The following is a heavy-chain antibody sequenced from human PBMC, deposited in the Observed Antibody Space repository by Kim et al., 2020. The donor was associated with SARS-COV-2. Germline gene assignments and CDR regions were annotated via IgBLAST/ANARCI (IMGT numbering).Heavy chain of an antibody. Sequence: GGSLRLSCVASGFTFSSYSMNWVRQAPGKGLEWISYITRGSDTIYYADSVKGRFTISRDNAKNSLVLQMNRLRDEDTAVYYCANFLVRGGNDMDVWGQG. D-gene: IGHD3-10*02. CDR3: ANFLVRGGNDMDV. V-gene: IGHV3-48*02. J-gene: IGHJ6*02. CDR1: GFTFSSYS. CDR2: ITRGSDTI.